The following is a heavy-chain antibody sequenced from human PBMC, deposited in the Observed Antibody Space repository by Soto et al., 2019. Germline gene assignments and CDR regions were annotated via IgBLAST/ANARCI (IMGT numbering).Heavy chain of an antibody. Sequence: QPGGSLRLSCAASGFTFNTYWMHWVRQAPGKGLVWVSRINSDGSSTSYADSVKGRFTISRDNAKNTLYLQMNSLGADDTAVYYCARGGYSYGSDYWGQGTLVTVSS. CDR3: ARGGYSYGSDY. CDR2: INSDGSST. J-gene: IGHJ4*02. CDR1: GFTFNTYW. D-gene: IGHD5-18*01. V-gene: IGHV3-74*01.